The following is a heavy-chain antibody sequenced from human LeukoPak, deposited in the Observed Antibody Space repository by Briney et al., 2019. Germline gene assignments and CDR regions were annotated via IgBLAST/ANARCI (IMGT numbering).Heavy chain of an antibody. V-gene: IGHV4-59*01. J-gene: IGHJ6*02. CDR1: GGSISSYY. CDR2: IYYSGST. D-gene: IGHD3-10*01. Sequence: SETLSLTCTVSGGSISSYYWSWIRQPPGKGLEWIGYIYYSGSTNYNPSLKSRVTISVDTSKNQFSLKLSSVTAADTAVYYCARAGQTMVRGVTHYYYYGMDVWGQGTTVTVSS. CDR3: ARAGQTMVRGVTHYYYYGMDV.